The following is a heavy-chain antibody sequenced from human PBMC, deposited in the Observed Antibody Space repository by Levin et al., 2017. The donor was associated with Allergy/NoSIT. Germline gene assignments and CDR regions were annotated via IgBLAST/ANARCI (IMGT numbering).Heavy chain of an antibody. V-gene: IGHV3-53*01. CDR1: GFTVSSNY. CDR3: ARGGLAVAVFDY. D-gene: IGHD6-19*01. CDR2: IYSGGST. Sequence: GESLKISCAASGFTVSSNYMSWVRQAPGKGLEWVSVIYSGGSTYYADSVKGRFTISRDNSKNTLYLQMNSLRAEDTAVYYCARGGLAVAVFDYWGQGTLVTVSS. J-gene: IGHJ4*02.